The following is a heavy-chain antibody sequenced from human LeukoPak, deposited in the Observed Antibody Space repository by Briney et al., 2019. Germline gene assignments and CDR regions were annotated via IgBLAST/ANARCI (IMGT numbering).Heavy chain of an antibody. CDR2: ISTYNGNT. J-gene: IGHJ5*02. D-gene: IGHD3-22*01. Sequence: GASVKVSCKASGYSFSRYGISWVRQAPGQGLEWMGWISTYNGNTNYAQKFQGRVTMTTDTSTNTAYMELRSLRSDDTAVYYRARDLDYYDSSGSGWFDPWGQGTLVTVSS. CDR1: GYSFSRYG. V-gene: IGHV1-18*01. CDR3: ARDLDYYDSSGSGWFDP.